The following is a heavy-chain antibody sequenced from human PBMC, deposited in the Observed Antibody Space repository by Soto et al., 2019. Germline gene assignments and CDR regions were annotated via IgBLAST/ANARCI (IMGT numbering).Heavy chain of an antibody. CDR1: GGSISSGGYY. CDR2: IYYSGST. CDR3: ARWVSRYSIYYYYYGMDV. D-gene: IGHD1-1*01. J-gene: IGHJ6*02. Sequence: SETLSLTCTVSGGSISSGGYYWSWIRQHPGKGLEWIGYIYYSGSTYYNPSLKSRVTISVDTSKNQFSLKLSSVTAADTAVYYCARWVSRYSIYYYYYGMDVWGQGTTVTVPS. V-gene: IGHV4-31*03.